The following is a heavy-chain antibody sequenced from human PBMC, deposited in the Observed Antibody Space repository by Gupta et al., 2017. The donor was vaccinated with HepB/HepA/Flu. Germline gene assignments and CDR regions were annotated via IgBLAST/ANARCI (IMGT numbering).Heavy chain of an antibody. CDR2: IIPIFGTA. V-gene: IGHV1-69*01. Sequence: QVQLVQSGAEVKQPGSSVTVSCKASGGTFSSYAISWVRQAPGQGLEWMGGIIPIFGTANYAQKFQGRVTITADESTSTAYMELSSLRSEDTAVYYCAREPRHCSSTSCYTTAWYFDLWGRGTLVTVAS. CDR3: AREPRHCSSTSCYTTAWYFDL. D-gene: IGHD2-2*02. CDR1: GGTFSSYA. J-gene: IGHJ2*01.